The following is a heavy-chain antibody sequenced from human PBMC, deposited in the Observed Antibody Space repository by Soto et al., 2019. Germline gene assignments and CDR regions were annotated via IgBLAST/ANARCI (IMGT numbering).Heavy chain of an antibody. J-gene: IGHJ5*02. Sequence: AAVKVSCKASGYTFTSYGISWVRQAPGQGLEWMGWISAYNGNTNYAQKLQGRVTMTTDTSTSTAYMELRSLRSDDTAVYYCATLEPREGFLEWFPWGQGTLVTVSS. D-gene: IGHD3-3*01. V-gene: IGHV1-18*01. CDR1: GYTFTSYG. CDR3: ATLEPREGFLEWFP. CDR2: ISAYNGNT.